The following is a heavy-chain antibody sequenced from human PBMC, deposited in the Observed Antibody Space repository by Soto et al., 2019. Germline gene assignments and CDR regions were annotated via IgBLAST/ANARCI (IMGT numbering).Heavy chain of an antibody. Sequence: SETLSLTCSVSGGSMNGYQWSWIRQPPGKGLEWIGYISYSGSTTYNPSLNSRVTISIDTSKSQFSLKLTPVTAADTAIYYCARAGNKSTRPMADYWGLGALVTVSS. CDR1: GGSMNGYQ. J-gene: IGHJ4*02. CDR2: ISYSGST. D-gene: IGHD2-2*01. CDR3: ARAGNKSTRPMADY. V-gene: IGHV4-59*01.